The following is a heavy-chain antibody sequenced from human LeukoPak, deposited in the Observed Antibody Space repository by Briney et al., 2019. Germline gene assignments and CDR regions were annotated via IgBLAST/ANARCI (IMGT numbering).Heavy chain of an antibody. J-gene: IGHJ5*02. V-gene: IGHV4-61*01. D-gene: IGHD3-16*01. CDR2: IYYSGST. CDR1: GGSISSGNYY. CDR3: ARESIRAGIDP. Sequence: PSQTLSLTCSVSGGSISSGNYYWSWIRQPPGKGLEWIGYIYYSGSTNYNPSLKSRVTISVDTSKNQFSLKLSSVTAADTAVYYCARESIRAGIDPWGQGTLVTVSS.